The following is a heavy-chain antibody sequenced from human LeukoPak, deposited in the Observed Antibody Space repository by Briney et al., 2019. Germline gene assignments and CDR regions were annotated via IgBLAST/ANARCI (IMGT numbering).Heavy chain of an antibody. J-gene: IGHJ4*02. CDR3: ARDEAAAAGLFDY. V-gene: IGHV4-59*12. CDR1: GGSISSYY. D-gene: IGHD6-13*01. Sequence: PSETLSLTCTVSGGSISSYYWSWIRQPPGKGLEWIGYIYYSGSTNYNPSLKSRVTMSVDTSKNQFSLKLSSVTAADTAVYYCARDEAAAAGLFDYWGQGTLVTVSS. CDR2: IYYSGST.